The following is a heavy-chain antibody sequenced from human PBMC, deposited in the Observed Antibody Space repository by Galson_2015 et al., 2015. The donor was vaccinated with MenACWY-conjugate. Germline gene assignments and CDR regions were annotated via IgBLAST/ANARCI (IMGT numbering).Heavy chain of an antibody. CDR1: GGTFYA. J-gene: IGHJ4*02. CDR2: IIPSLGVG. CDR3: VREMGYFDH. Sequence: SVKVSCKASGGTFYAITWVRQAPGPGLEWMGRIIPSLGVGNSAPKLQGRLTITADTTTNTSYMELTSLTSDDTAVYYCVREMGYFDHWGQGSMVIVSS. V-gene: IGHV1-69*04. D-gene: IGHD6-13*01.